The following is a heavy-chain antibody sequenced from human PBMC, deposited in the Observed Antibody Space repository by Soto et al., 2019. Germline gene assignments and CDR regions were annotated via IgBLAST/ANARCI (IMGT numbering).Heavy chain of an antibody. CDR2: IGAYNGNT. D-gene: IGHD3-3*01. Sequence: GPVKVSCKASGYTFTSYGISWVRQAPGQGLEWMGWIGAYNGNTNYAQKLQGRVTMTTDTSTSTAYMELRSLRSDDTAVYYCARSTTYYDFWSGYYTGLDYWGQGTLVTVSS. CDR3: ARSTTYYDFWSGYYTGLDY. J-gene: IGHJ4*02. V-gene: IGHV1-18*01. CDR1: GYTFTSYG.